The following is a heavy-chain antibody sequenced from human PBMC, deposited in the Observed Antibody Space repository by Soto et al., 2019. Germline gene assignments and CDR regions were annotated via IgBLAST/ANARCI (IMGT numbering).Heavy chain of an antibody. CDR2: TYYRSKWYN. J-gene: IGHJ6*02. Sequence: SQTLSLTCAISGDSVSSNSAAWNWIRQSPSRGLEWLGRTYYRSKWYNDYAVSVKSRITINPDTSKNQFSLQLNSVTPEDTAVYYCAKGGRGDFWSGRYGMDVWGQGTTVTVSS. V-gene: IGHV6-1*01. D-gene: IGHD3-3*01. CDR3: AKGGRGDFWSGRYGMDV. CDR1: GDSVSSNSAA.